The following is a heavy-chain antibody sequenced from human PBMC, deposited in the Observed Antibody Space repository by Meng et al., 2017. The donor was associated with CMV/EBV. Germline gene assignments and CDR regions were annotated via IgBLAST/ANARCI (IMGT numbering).Heavy chain of an antibody. D-gene: IGHD3-9*01. CDR2: MNPTSGNT. V-gene: IGHV1-8*03. CDR3: AREVGDGNDINYYYYYGMDV. CDR1: GHTLTGYD. Sequence: ASAKLSCKAAGHTLTGYDINWVRQATGQGLEWMGWMNPTSGNTGYAQKFQGRVTITRNSSISTAYMELSSLRSEDTAVYYCAREVGDGNDINYYYYYGMDVWGQGTTVTVSS. J-gene: IGHJ6*02.